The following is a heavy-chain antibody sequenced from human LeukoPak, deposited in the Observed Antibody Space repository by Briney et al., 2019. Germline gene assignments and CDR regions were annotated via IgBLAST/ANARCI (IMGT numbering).Heavy chain of an antibody. Sequence: GASVKVSCKASGYSFTRYYMHWVRQAPGQGLEWMGLINPNGGSTNYAQKFQGRVTMTRDTSTSTVYMELSSLRSEDTAVYYCARDPYSAGRAFYFDHWGQGTLVTVSS. CDR1: GYSFTRYY. CDR2: INPNGGST. D-gene: IGHD1-26*01. J-gene: IGHJ4*02. V-gene: IGHV1-46*01. CDR3: ARDPYSAGRAFYFDH.